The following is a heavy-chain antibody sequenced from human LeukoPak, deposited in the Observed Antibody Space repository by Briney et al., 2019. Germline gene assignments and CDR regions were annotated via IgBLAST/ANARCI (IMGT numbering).Heavy chain of an antibody. J-gene: IGHJ4*02. CDR2: ISGSGGST. Sequence: GGSLRLSCAASGFTFSSYAMSWVRQAPGKGLEWVSAISGSGGSTYYADSVKGRFTISRDNSKNTLYLQMNSLRAEDTAVYYCAKPSLPYYDILTGYSPPDYWGQGTLVTVSS. V-gene: IGHV3-23*01. CDR3: AKPSLPYYDILTGYSPPDY. CDR1: GFTFSSYA. D-gene: IGHD3-9*01.